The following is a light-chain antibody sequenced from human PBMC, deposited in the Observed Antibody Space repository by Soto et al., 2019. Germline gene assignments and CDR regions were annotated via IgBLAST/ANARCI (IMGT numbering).Light chain of an antibody. V-gene: IGLV2-14*01. Sequence: QSSLTQPASVSASPGQSITISCSGTISDFGDYSYVSWYQHHPDKAPKLLIYGVSDRPSGVSNRYSASKSGNTASLTISGLQADDEADYYCRSYSGSSTRVFGTGTKVTVL. CDR1: ISDFGDYSY. CDR3: RSYSGSSTRV. CDR2: GVS. J-gene: IGLJ1*01.